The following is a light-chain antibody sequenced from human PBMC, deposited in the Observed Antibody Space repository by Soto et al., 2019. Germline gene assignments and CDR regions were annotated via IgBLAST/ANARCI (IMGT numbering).Light chain of an antibody. CDR1: QTVSTY. CDR2: AAS. J-gene: IGKJ1*01. CDR3: QQTASSPWT. Sequence: DILMTQSPSSLSASIGDRVTISCRTSQTVSTYLNWYQHKPGRGPNLLIYAASSLQSGVPSRFSGSGSGTDFTLTIGSLQPEDFATYYCQQTASSPWTFGQGTKVEIK. V-gene: IGKV1-39*01.